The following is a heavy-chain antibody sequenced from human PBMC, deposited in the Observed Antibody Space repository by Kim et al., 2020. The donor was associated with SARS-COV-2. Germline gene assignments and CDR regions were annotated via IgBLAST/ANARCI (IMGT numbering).Heavy chain of an antibody. Sequence: SETLSLTCSVSGGSMNSYYWSWIRQTPGKGLEWIGYIYSSGSTYYKSSLKSRVTLSVDTSRNEFSLELRSVTAADTAVYYCARVRDGVASFDYWGQGALV. CDR2: IYSSGST. J-gene: IGHJ4*02. D-gene: IGHD5-12*01. V-gene: IGHV4-59*13. CDR3: ARVRDGVASFDY. CDR1: GGSMNSYY.